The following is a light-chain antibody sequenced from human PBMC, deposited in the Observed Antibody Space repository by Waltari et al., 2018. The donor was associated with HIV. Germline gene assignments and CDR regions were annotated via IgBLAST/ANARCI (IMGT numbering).Light chain of an antibody. Sequence: DIQMTQSPSSLPASVGDRVTISCRARQTINTFLNWYQQKPGTAPKLLIYGASNLPSGVPSRFSGSGAGTDFTLTINSLQAEEFATYYCQQTYNSPRTFGPGTKVDMK. CDR3: QQTYNSPRT. V-gene: IGKV1-39*01. J-gene: IGKJ1*01. CDR2: GAS. CDR1: QTINTF.